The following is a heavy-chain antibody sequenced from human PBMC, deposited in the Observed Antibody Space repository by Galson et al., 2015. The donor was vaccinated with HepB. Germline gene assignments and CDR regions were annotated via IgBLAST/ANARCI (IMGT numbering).Heavy chain of an antibody. J-gene: IGHJ5*02. CDR3: RRSLGMSTVWLDL. Sequence: SLRLSCAASGFMFSGSAIHWVRQASGKGLEWIGRIRSERNSHATSYGQSVQGRFPMYRDDSENTAYLQMNSLKTDDTAVYFTRRSLGMSTVWLDLWGQGTLVTVSS. CDR2: IRSERNSHAT. CDR1: GFMFSGSA. V-gene: IGHV3-73*01. D-gene: IGHD3-10*01.